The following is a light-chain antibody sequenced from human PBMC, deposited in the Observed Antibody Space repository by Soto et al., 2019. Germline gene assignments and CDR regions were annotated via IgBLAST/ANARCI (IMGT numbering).Light chain of an antibody. CDR3: SSYTSSSTVV. V-gene: IGLV2-18*02. CDR2: EVS. CDR1: SSDVGTYNR. Sequence: QSALTQPPAVSGSPGQSVTISCTGTSSDVGTYNRVSWYRQPPGSAPKLMIYEVSYRPSGVPDRFSGSKSGNTASLTISGLQTEDEADYYCSSYTSSSTVVFGGGTKVTVL. J-gene: IGLJ2*01.